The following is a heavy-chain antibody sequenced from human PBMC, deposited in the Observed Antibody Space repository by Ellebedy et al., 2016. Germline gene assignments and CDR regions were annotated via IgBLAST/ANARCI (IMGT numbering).Heavy chain of an antibody. J-gene: IGHJ3*02. CDR1: GFSFSNLN. CDR3: AKGLPGPWAFDI. V-gene: IGHV3-21*05. Sequence: GESLKISXTASGFSFSNLNMNWVRQAPGKGLEWVSYISSSGDSVFYADSVKGRFTISRDNSKNTLYLQMNSLRAEDTAVYYCAKGLPGPWAFDIWGQGTMVTVSS. CDR2: ISSSGDSV. D-gene: IGHD1-14*01.